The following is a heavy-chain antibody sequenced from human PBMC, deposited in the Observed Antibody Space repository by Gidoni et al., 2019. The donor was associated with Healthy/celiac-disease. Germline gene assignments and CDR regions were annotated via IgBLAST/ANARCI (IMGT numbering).Heavy chain of an antibody. CDR2: IYYSGST. V-gene: IGHV4-31*03. CDR3: ARAPEPVYYDSSGPGWGFDY. D-gene: IGHD3-22*01. CDR1: GASLSSVGYH. J-gene: IGHJ4*02. Sequence: QVQLKQSGPAPVTPSHTLSHTCTVSGASLSSVGYHRSRIRQHPGKGLEGIGYIYYSGSTYYNPALKSRVTRSVDTSKNQFSLKLSSVTAADTAVYYCARAPEPVYYDSSGPGWGFDYWGQGTLVTVSS.